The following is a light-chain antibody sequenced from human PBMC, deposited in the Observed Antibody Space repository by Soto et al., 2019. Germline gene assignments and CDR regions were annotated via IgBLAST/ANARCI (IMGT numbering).Light chain of an antibody. CDR2: LGS. Sequence: DIVLTQSPLSLPVTPGAPASISCRSSQILLISNGYNYLVLYLQKPGKSPHLLMYLGSNGAYGVIALFSVSGLSCDFTLKIIGVESEDVGVYRCMQSLTAFTTFGKGTKVEF. CDR1: QILLISNGYNY. J-gene: IGKJ1*01. CDR3: MQSLTAFTT. V-gene: IGKV2-28*01.